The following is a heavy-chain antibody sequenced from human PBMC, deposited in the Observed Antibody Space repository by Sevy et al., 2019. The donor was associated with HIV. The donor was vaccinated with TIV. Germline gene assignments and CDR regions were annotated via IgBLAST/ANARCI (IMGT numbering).Heavy chain of an antibody. CDR1: GFAFSSHA. Sequence: GGSLRLSCAASGFAFSSHAMHWVRQAPGKGLEWVAVISYEGTETFYAASVEGRFTIPRDNSKNMLSLQINSLRPEDTAVYFCARDGGYSIKWYPLYWGHGTLVTVS. CDR3: ARDGGYSIKWYPLY. CDR2: ISYEGTET. V-gene: IGHV3-30-3*01. D-gene: IGHD6-13*01. J-gene: IGHJ4*01.